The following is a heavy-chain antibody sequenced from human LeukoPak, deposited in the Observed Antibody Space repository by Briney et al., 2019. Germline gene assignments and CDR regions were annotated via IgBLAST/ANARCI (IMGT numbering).Heavy chain of an antibody. CDR2: ISGSGGST. V-gene: IGHV3-23*01. CDR3: AKDWESLVPGPNWFDP. J-gene: IGHJ5*02. Sequence: GGSLRLSCAASGFTFSSYAMSWVRQAPGKGLEWVSAISGSGGSTYYADSVKGRFTISRDNSKNTLYLQMNSLRAEDTAVYYCAKDWESLVPGPNWFDPWGQGTLVTVSS. CDR1: GFTFSSYA. D-gene: IGHD2-2*01.